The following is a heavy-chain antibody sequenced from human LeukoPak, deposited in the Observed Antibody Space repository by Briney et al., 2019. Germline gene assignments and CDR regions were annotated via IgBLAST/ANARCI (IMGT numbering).Heavy chain of an antibody. CDR3: ARVSCGYDYFDY. CDR1: GGTFSSYA. J-gene: IGHJ4*02. Sequence: SVKVSCKASGGTFSSYAISWVRQAPGQGLEWMGGIIPIFGTANYAQKFQGRVTITADESTSTAYMELSSLRSEDTAVYYCARVSCGYDYFDYWGQGTLVTVSS. D-gene: IGHD5-12*01. V-gene: IGHV1-69*13. CDR2: IIPIFGTA.